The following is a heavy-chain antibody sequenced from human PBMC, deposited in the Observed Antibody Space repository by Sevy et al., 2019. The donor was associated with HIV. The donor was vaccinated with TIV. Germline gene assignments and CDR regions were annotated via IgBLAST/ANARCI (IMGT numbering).Heavy chain of an antibody. J-gene: IGHJ4*02. D-gene: IGHD4-17*01. Sequence: SETLSLTCTVSGGSISSGAYSWNWIRQPPGKGREWIGYICHTGSTYYNPSLKSRVTVSVDRSKNQFSLKMTSVTAADTAVYDCVREGGTATNPGYFDHWGQGTLVTVSS. CDR1: GGSISSGAYS. V-gene: IGHV4-30-2*01. CDR2: ICHTGST. CDR3: VREGGTATNPGYFDH.